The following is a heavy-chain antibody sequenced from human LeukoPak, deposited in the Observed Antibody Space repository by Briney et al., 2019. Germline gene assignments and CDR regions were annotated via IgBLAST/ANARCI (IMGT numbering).Heavy chain of an antibody. V-gene: IGHV3-11*04. CDR2: ISSEGITI. CDR3: ARDPYYYASDC. Sequence: PGVSLRLSCAASGFTFSDYYMTWIRQAPGKGLEWVSYISSEGITIHYADSVKGRFTVSRDNAKNSVYLQMNSLRAEDTAVYYCARDPYYYASDCWGQGALVTVSS. D-gene: IGHD3-10*01. J-gene: IGHJ4*02. CDR1: GFTFSDYY.